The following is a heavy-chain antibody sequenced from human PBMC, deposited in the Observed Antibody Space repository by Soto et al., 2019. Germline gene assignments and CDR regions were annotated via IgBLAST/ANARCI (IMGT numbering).Heavy chain of an antibody. CDR1: GGSISSSDYY. CDR3: ARRRYSIGWSTNWFDP. V-gene: IGHV4-39*01. Sequence: TSETLSLTCTVSGGSISSSDYYWGWIRQHPGKGLEWIGSISYSESTYYNPSLKSRVTMSVDTSKNQFSLKLTSVTAADTAVYYCARRRYSIGWSTNWFDPWGQGTLVTVS. CDR2: ISYSEST. J-gene: IGHJ5*02. D-gene: IGHD6-19*01.